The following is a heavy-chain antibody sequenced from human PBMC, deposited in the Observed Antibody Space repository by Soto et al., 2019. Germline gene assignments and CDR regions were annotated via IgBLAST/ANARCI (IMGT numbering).Heavy chain of an antibody. CDR3: ARQDGSALYYFDY. D-gene: IGHD6-19*01. V-gene: IGHV5-51*01. CDR2: IYPGDSDT. Sequence: GESLKISCNGSGYTFTSYWIAWVRQMPGKGLEWMGIIYPGDSDTRYSPSFQGQVSISADKSISTAYLQWSSLKASDTAMYYCARQDGSALYYFDYWGQGTLVP. J-gene: IGHJ4*02. CDR1: GYTFTSYW.